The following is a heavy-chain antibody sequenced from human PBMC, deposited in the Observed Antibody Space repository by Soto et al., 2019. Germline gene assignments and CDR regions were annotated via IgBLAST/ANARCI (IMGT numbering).Heavy chain of an antibody. V-gene: IGHV1-69*04. CDR3: ARDGLTGGFDP. Sequence: ASVKVSCKASGGSFSSHIVTWVRQAPGQGLEWMGRIIPIIGIINYAQKFQGRVTITADKFTGTAYMGLTRLRSDDTAVYYCARDGLTGGFDPWGQGTLVTVA. D-gene: IGHD3-9*01. CDR2: IIPIIGII. J-gene: IGHJ5*02. CDR1: GGSFSSHI.